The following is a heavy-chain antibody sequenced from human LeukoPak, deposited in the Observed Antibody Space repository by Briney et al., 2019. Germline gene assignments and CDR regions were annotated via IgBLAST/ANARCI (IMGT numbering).Heavy chain of an antibody. J-gene: IGHJ3*02. D-gene: IGHD4-17*01. CDR2: INHSGST. V-gene: IGHV4-34*01. Sequence: SETLSLTCVVYGGSFSGYYWSWIRQPPGKGLEWIGEINHSGSTNYNPSLKSRVTISVDTSKNQFSLKLSSVTAADTAVYYCARTTTVTTSAFDIWGQGTMVTVSS. CDR1: GGSFSGYY. CDR3: ARTTTVTTSAFDI.